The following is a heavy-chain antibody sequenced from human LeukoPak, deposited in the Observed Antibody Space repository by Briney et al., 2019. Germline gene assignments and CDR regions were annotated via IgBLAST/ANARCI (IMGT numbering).Heavy chain of an antibody. CDR2: ISISGDTT. CDR1: GFTFSSHA. Sequence: GGSLRLSCGASGFTFSSHAMTWVRQAPGKGLEWVSAISISGDTTYYADSVKGRFTISRDNSKNTLYLQMNNLRAEDTAVYYCSLVPNYWGQGTLVTVSS. D-gene: IGHD6-13*01. V-gene: IGHV3-23*01. J-gene: IGHJ4*02. CDR3: SLVPNY.